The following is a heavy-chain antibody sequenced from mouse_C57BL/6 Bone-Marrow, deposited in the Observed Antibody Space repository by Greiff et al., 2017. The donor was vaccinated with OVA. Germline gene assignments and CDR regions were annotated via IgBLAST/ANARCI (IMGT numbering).Heavy chain of an antibody. D-gene: IGHD3-3*01. J-gene: IGHJ1*03. V-gene: IGHV10-1*01. CDR2: IRSKSNNYAT. Sequence: EVKLVESGGGLVQPKGSLKLSCAASGFSFNTYAMNWVRQAPGKGLAWVARIRSKSNNYATYYADSVKDRFTISRDDSESMLYLQMNNLKTEDTAMYYCVRRGRYWYFDVWGTGTTVTVSS. CDR1: GFSFNTYA. CDR3: VRRGRYWYFDV.